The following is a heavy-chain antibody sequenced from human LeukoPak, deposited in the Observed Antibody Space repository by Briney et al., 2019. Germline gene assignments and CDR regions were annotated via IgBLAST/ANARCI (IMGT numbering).Heavy chain of an antibody. V-gene: IGHV4-39*07. CDR1: GGSINTGTFH. D-gene: IGHD1-26*01. Sequence: SETLSLTCTVSGGSINTGTFHWGWIRQPPGKGLEWIASISTSGTTYYNPPLKSRVTLSVDKSKNQFSLKLTSMTAADTAVHYWAREGNYYLFDYWGKGTLVTVSS. CDR3: AREGNYYLFDY. J-gene: IGHJ4*02. CDR2: ISTSGTT.